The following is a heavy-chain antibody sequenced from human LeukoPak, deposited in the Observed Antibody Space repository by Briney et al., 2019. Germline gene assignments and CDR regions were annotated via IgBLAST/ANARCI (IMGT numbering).Heavy chain of an antibody. CDR1: GGSISNYY. Sequence: SETLSLTCTVSGGSISNYYWSWIRQPPGKGLEWIGYIYDSGSTNYNPSLRSRGTISVDTSKNQFSLKLNSVTAADTAVYFCARQVVAVAGTGYFDYWGQGTLVTVSS. V-gene: IGHV4-59*08. CDR2: IYDSGST. CDR3: ARQVVAVAGTGYFDY. J-gene: IGHJ4*02. D-gene: IGHD6-19*01.